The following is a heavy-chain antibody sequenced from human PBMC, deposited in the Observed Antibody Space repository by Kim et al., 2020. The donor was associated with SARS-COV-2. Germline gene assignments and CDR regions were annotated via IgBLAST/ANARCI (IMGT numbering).Heavy chain of an antibody. V-gene: IGHV4-59*01. J-gene: IGHJ6*02. CDR3: ASGYSSSHYYYYGMDV. D-gene: IGHD6-13*01. CDR1: GGSISSYY. Sequence: SETLSLTCTVSGGSISSYYWSWIRQPPGKGLEWIGYIYYSGSTNYNPSLKSRVTISVDTSKNQFSLKLSSVTAADTAVYYCASGYSSSHYYYYGMDVWGQGTTVTVSS. CDR2: IYYSGST.